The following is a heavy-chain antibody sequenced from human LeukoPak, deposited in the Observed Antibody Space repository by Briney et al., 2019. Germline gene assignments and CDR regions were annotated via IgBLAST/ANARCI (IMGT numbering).Heavy chain of an antibody. V-gene: IGHV4-30-2*01. Sequence: SETLSLTCAVSGGSISSGCYSWSWIRQPPGKGLEWIGYIYHSGSTYYNPSLKSRVTISVDRSKNQFSLKLSSVTAADTAVYYCARGGPATNWFDPWGQGTLVTVSS. CDR1: GGSISSGCYS. D-gene: IGHD2-2*01. CDR2: IYHSGST. CDR3: ARGGPATNWFDP. J-gene: IGHJ5*02.